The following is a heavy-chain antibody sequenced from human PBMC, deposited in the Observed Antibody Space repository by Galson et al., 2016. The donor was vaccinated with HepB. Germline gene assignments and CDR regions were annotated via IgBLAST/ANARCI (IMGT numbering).Heavy chain of an antibody. J-gene: IGHJ4*02. D-gene: IGHD6-13*01. CDR2: IDGHDDST. Sequence: SLRLSCAASGFTFSSSSMSWVRQAPGKGLEWVSAIDGHDDSTYYADSVRGRFTISRDNSKSTLFLQLSSLRAGDTAVYYCASMGGGSGSWYKDWGQGNLVTVSS. CDR3: ASMGGGSGSWYKD. V-gene: IGHV3-23*01. CDR1: GFTFSSSS.